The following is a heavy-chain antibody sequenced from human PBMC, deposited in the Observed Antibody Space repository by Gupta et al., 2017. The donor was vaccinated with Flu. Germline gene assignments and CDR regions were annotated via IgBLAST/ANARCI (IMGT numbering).Heavy chain of an antibody. D-gene: IGHD6-13*01. Sequence: QVLLQESGPGLVKPSETLSLMCAVSGGSISSSTYYWGWIRQPPGRGLEWIGTSYYDGSTYYNPSLKSRVTISIDTSSNQCSLTLRSVTAADTAVFYCARLIQTAAASIWGRGTLITVSS. J-gene: IGHJ4*02. V-gene: IGHV4-39*01. CDR2: SYYDGST. CDR1: GGSISSSTYY. CDR3: ARLIQTAAASI.